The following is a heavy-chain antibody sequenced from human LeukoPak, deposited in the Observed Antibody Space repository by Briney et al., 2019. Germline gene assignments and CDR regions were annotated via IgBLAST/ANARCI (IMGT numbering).Heavy chain of an antibody. J-gene: IGHJ4*02. V-gene: IGHV3-48*03. D-gene: IGHD3-10*01. CDR1: GFTFSSYE. CDR3: ARDQPRWFGEFPFGY. CDR2: ISSSGSTI. Sequence: GGSLRLSCAASGFTFSSYEMNWVRQAPGRGLEWLSYISSSGSTIYYADYVKGRFTISRDNAKNSLYLQMNSLRAEDTAVYYCARDQPRWFGEFPFGYWGQGTLVTVSS.